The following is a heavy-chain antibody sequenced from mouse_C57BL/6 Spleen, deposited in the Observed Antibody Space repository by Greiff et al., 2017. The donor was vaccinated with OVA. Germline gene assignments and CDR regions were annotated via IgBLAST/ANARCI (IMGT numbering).Heavy chain of an antibody. CDR1: GFTFSDYG. CDR2: ISSGSSTI. Sequence: EVKLVESGGGLVKPGGSLKLSCAASGFTFSDYGMHWVRQAPEKGLEWVAYISSGSSTIYYADTVKGRFTISRDNAKNTLFLQMTSLRSEDTAMYYCAKETGTNAMDYWGQGTSVTVSS. V-gene: IGHV5-17*01. J-gene: IGHJ4*01. CDR3: AKETGTNAMDY. D-gene: IGHD4-1*01.